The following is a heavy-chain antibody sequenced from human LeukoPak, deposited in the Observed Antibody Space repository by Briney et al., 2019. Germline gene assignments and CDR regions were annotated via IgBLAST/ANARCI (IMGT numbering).Heavy chain of an antibody. CDR3: ARDLPAGMAARPPYQLDY. V-gene: IGHV1-18*01. D-gene: IGHD6-6*01. Sequence: GASVKVSCKASDHTFTTYGITWVRQVPGQGLEWMGWISVCNGDTKYAQEFQGRVTLTTETSTSTVYMELRSLKSDDTAVYYCARDLPAGMAARPPYQLDYWGQGTRVTVSS. J-gene: IGHJ4*02. CDR2: ISVCNGDT. CDR1: DHTFTTYG.